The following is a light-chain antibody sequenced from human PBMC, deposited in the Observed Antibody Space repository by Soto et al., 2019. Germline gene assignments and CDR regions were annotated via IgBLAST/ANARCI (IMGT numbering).Light chain of an antibody. CDR1: QTVNNNY. Sequence: ESVLTQSPGTLSLSPGERATLSCRASQTVNNNYLAWYQQKPGQAPRLFIYGSSTRATGIPDRFSGSGSGTDVTFTISRLEPEDFAVYYCQQYGDSRTFGQGTKVEIK. J-gene: IGKJ1*01. CDR2: GSS. CDR3: QQYGDSRT. V-gene: IGKV3-20*01.